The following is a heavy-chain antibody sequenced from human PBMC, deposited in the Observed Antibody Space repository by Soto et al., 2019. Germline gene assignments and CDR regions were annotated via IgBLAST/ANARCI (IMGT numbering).Heavy chain of an antibody. D-gene: IGHD3-22*01. Sequence: PGGSLRLSCAASGFTFGSYWMHWVRQAPGKGLVWVSRINNDGSSTSYADSVKGRFTISRDNAKNTLFLQMNSLRAEDTAVYYCAKSYTYYYDSSGYPKYYFDYQGQGTLGTVSS. J-gene: IGHJ4*02. V-gene: IGHV3-74*01. CDR2: INNDGSST. CDR3: AKSYTYYYDSSGYPKYYFDY. CDR1: GFTFGSYW.